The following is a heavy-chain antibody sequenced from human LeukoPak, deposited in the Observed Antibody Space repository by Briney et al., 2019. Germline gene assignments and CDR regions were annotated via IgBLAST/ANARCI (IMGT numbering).Heavy chain of an antibody. D-gene: IGHD3-3*01. V-gene: IGHV3-48*03. CDR2: ISDSGRTT. Sequence: GGSLRLSCAVSGLTFSNFKMNWVRQAPGKGLEWVSYISDSGRTTFYADSVKGRFTISRDNAKNSLYLQMSSLRVEDTAVYYCASWAGNTQSDSWSGPFDYWGQGTRVTVSS. CDR1: GLTFSNFK. J-gene: IGHJ4*02. CDR3: ASWAGNTQSDSWSGPFDY.